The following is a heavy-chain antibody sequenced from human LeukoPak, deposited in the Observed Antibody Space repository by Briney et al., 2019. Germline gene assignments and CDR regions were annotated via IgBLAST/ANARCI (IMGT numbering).Heavy chain of an antibody. CDR1: GFTFSSYG. CDR2: ISYDGSNK. D-gene: IGHD5-12*01. J-gene: IGHJ4*02. Sequence: GGSLRLSCAASGFTFSSYGMHWVRQAPGEGLEWVAVISYDGSNKYYADSVKGRFTISRDNSKNTLYLQMNSLRAEDTAVYYCARDIVATGIDYWGQGTLVTVSS. V-gene: IGHV3-30*19. CDR3: ARDIVATGIDY.